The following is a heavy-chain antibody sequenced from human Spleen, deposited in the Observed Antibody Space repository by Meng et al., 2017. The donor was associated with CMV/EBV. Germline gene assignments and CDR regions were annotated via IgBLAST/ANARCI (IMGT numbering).Heavy chain of an antibody. Sequence: GGSLRLSCVASGFTFSSYAMHWVRQAPGKGLEWVAVISYDGSNKYYADSVKGRFTISRDNSKNTLYLQMSSLRAEDTAVYYCGRELATVGATDFWGQGTLVTVSS. CDR3: GRELATVGATDF. CDR2: ISYDGSNK. V-gene: IGHV3-30-3*01. D-gene: IGHD1-26*01. CDR1: GFTFSSYA. J-gene: IGHJ4*02.